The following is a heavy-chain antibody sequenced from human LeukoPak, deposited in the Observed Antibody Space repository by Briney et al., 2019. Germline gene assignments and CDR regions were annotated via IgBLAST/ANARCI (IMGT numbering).Heavy chain of an antibody. CDR3: ATASLLPHAFDI. CDR1: GYTLTELS. V-gene: IGHV1-24*01. CDR2: FDPEDGET. Sequence: GASVKVSCKVSGYTLTELSMHWVRQAPGKGLEWMGGFDPEDGETIYAQKFQGRVTMTEDTSTDTAYMELSSLRSEDTAVYYCATASLLPHAFDIWGQGTMVTVSS. D-gene: IGHD2/OR15-2a*01. J-gene: IGHJ3*02.